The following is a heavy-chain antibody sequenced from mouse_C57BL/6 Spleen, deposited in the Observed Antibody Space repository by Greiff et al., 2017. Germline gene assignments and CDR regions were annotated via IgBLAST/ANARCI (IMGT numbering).Heavy chain of an antibody. J-gene: IGHJ3*01. CDR3: ARNYYDYGFAY. CDR1: GYSFTGYY. Sequence: VQLQQSGPELVKPGASVKISCKASGYSFTGYYMNWVKQSPEKSLEWIGEINPSTGGTTYNQKFKAKATFTVDKSSSTAYMQLKSLTSEDSAVYYGARNYYDYGFAYWGQGTLVTVSA. D-gene: IGHD2-4*01. V-gene: IGHV1-42*01. CDR2: INPSTGGT.